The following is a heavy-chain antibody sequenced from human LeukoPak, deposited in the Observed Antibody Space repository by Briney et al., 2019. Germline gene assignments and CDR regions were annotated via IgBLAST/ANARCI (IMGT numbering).Heavy chain of an antibody. CDR2: IYYSGST. Sequence: SQTLSLTCTVSGGSISSGDYYWSWIRQPPGKGLEWIGYIYYSGSTYYNPSLKSRVTISVGTSKNQFSLKLSSVTAADTAVYYCARGLTEIVVVPAAIGWFDPWGQGTLVTVSS. D-gene: IGHD2-2*01. CDR1: GGSISSGDYY. J-gene: IGHJ5*02. CDR3: ARGLTEIVVVPAAIGWFDP. V-gene: IGHV4-30-4*08.